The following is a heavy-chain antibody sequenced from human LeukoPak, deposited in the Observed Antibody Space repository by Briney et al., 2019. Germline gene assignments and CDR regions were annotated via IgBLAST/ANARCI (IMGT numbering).Heavy chain of an antibody. Sequence: GGSLRLSCADSGFTFNSYWMGWVRQAPGKGLEWVSAISGSGGSTYYADSVKGRFTISRDNSKNTLYLQMNSLRAEDTAVYYCAKDRRRRDSSSSYSSSWHGAWFDPWGQGTLVTVSS. V-gene: IGHV3-23*01. J-gene: IGHJ5*02. CDR3: AKDRRRRDSSSSYSSSWHGAWFDP. CDR2: ISGSGGST. D-gene: IGHD6-13*01. CDR1: GFTFNSYW.